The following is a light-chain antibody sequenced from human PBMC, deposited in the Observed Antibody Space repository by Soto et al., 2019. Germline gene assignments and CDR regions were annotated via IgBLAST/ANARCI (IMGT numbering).Light chain of an antibody. CDR1: QSVSNN. V-gene: IGKV3-15*01. CDR3: QQYYNWPLT. Sequence: EIVMTQSPATLSVSPGDSATLSCRASQSVSNNLAWYHQKPGQAPRVLIYGASIRATGVPARFSGSGSGTEFTLTISSLQSEDFALFYCQQYYNWPLTVGQGTKVDSK. CDR2: GAS. J-gene: IGKJ1*01.